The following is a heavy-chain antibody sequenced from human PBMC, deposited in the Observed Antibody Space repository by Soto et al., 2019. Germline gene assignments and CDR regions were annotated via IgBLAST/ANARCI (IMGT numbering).Heavy chain of an antibody. D-gene: IGHD6-13*01. CDR1: GFTFSAYY. Sequence: QVQLVQSGAELKKPGASVKVSCKASGFTFSAYYIYWVRQAPGHGLEWIGWINPNSGGTNNAQKFQGRVTMTRDTSTSTVDMELSALIPDDTAVYYCAKSLLDEYSSSWRSAYYGMDVWGQGTTVTVSS. CDR2: INPNSGGT. V-gene: IGHV1-2*02. CDR3: AKSLLDEYSSSWRSAYYGMDV. J-gene: IGHJ6*02.